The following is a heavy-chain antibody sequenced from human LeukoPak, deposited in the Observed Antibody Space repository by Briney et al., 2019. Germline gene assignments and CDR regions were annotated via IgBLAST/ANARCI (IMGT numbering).Heavy chain of an antibody. CDR3: ARGVAASNWFDP. CDR1: GGSISSDDYY. D-gene: IGHD2-15*01. J-gene: IGHJ5*02. Sequence: SETLSLTCTVSGGSISSDDYYWSWIRQPPGKGLEWIGYIYYSGSTYYNPSLKSRVTISVDTSKNQFSLKLSSVTAADTAVYYCARGVAASNWFDPWGQGTLVTVSS. V-gene: IGHV4-30-4*08. CDR2: IYYSGST.